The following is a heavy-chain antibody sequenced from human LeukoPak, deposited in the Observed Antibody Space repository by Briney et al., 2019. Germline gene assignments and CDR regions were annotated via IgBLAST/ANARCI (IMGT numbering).Heavy chain of an antibody. CDR3: ARSIGLTGGGVDV. CDR2: ISNSGEST. CDR1: GFNFVTYA. V-gene: IGHV3-23*01. Sequence: GGSLRLSCAASGFNFVTYAMNWVRQAPGKGLEWVSVISNSGESTHYADSVKGRFTISRDNAKKTLYLQMNSLRAEDTAVYYCARSIGLTGGGVDVWGQGTTVTVSS. J-gene: IGHJ6*02. D-gene: IGHD3-9*01.